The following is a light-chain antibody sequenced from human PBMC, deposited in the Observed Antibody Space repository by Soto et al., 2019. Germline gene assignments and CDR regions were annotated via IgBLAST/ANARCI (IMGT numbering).Light chain of an antibody. J-gene: IGLJ2*01. Sequence: QSALTQPPSASGTPGQRVTISCSGSSSNIGSNTVNWYQQLPATAPKLVIYSNNQRPSGVPDRFSGSKSGTSASLAISGLQSEDEADYYCVAWDDSLNGYVVFGGGTKVTVL. CDR3: VAWDDSLNGYVV. CDR1: SSNIGSNT. CDR2: SNN. V-gene: IGLV1-44*01.